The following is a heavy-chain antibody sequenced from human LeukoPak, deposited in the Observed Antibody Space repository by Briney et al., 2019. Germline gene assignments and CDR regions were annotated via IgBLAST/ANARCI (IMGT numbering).Heavy chain of an antibody. D-gene: IGHD3-10*01. CDR1: GLTFSSNC. V-gene: IGHV4-59*12. Sequence: ESLRLSCAASGLTFSSNCMSWVRQAPGKGLEWIGSIYYSGSTFYNPSLKSRVTISVDTSKNQFSLKLSSVTAADTAVYYCAREIEDKSFAFGELRKYYYYYMDVWGKGTTVTVSS. CDR3: AREIEDKSFAFGELRKYYYYYMDV. CDR2: IYYSGST. J-gene: IGHJ6*03.